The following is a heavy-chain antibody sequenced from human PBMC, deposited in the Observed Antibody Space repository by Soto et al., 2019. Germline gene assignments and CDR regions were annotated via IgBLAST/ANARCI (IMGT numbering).Heavy chain of an antibody. D-gene: IGHD6-19*01. CDR2: MNPNSGNT. CDR1: GYTFTSYD. Sequence: ASVKVSCKASGYTFTSYDINWVRQATGQGLEWMGWMNPNSGNTGYAQKFQGRVTMTRNTSISTAYMELSSLRSEDTAVYHCAREGAVAGTNPFYGMDVWGQGTTVTVSS. CDR3: AREGAVAGTNPFYGMDV. J-gene: IGHJ6*02. V-gene: IGHV1-8*01.